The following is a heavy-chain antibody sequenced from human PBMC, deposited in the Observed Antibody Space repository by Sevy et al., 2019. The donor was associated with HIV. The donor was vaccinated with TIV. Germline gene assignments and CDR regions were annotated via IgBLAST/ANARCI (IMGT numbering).Heavy chain of an antibody. V-gene: IGHV3-21*06. J-gene: IGHJ3*02. Sequence: GGSLRLSCIASGFILNTYTMNWVRQAPGKGLEWVSSISGSANYIYYADSVKGRFTISRDNAKNSLFLQMNSLRVEDTAVYYCARPYGSGSWEAFDIWGQGTMVTVSS. CDR3: ARPYGSGSWEAFDI. CDR1: GFILNTYT. D-gene: IGHD3-10*01. CDR2: ISGSANYI.